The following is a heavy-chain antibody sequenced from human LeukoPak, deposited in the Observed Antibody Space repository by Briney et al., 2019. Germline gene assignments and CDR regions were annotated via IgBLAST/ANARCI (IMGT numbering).Heavy chain of an antibody. V-gene: IGHV4-4*02. J-gene: IGHJ4*02. CDR1: GGSISSSNW. D-gene: IGHD1-26*01. CDR2: IYHSGNT. Sequence: PSETLSLTCAVSGGSISSSNWWSWVRQPPGKGLEWIGEIYHSGNTYYNPSLKSRVTMSLDTSKNQFSLKLTSVTAADTAVYYCARAVGATTYWGFDYWGRGTLVTVSS. CDR3: ARAVGATTYWGFDY.